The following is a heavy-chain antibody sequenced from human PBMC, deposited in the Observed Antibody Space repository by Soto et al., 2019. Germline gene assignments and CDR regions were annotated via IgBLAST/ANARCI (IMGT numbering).Heavy chain of an antibody. D-gene: IGHD1-26*01. Sequence: ESGGGLVQPGGSLRLSCAASGFTVSTNYMTWVRLAPGKGLEWVSVIFYGGSTYYADSVKGRFTISRDNSKNTLYLQMNSLRAEDTAVYYCATTGMGVTFYYYYYGMDVWGQGTTVTVSS. CDR2: IFYGGST. J-gene: IGHJ6*02. V-gene: IGHV3-66*01. CDR1: GFTVSTNY. CDR3: ATTGMGVTFYYYYYGMDV.